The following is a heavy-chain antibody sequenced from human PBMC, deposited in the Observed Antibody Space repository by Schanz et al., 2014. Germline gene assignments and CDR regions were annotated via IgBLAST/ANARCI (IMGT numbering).Heavy chain of an antibody. D-gene: IGHD5-12*01. CDR3: ARKVVATIGGYYDN. CDR1: GFTFGDYA. J-gene: IGHJ4*02. CDR2: INTGVNT. V-gene: IGHV3-23*04. Sequence: EVQLVESGGGLVQPGGSLRLSCAASGFTFGDYAMTWVRQAPGKGLEWVSAINTGVNTYYADSVRGRFTISRDNAENTLFLQMNSLRAEDTAVYYCARKVVATIGGYYDNWGQGTLVIVSS.